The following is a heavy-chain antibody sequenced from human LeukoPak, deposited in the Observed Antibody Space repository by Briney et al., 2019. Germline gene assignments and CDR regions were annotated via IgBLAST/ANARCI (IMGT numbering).Heavy chain of an antibody. V-gene: IGHV1-2*02. CDR2: INPNSGGT. CDR1: GYTFTGYY. D-gene: IGHD6-6*01. J-gene: IGHJ5*02. Sequence: GASVKVSCKASGYTFTGYYMHWVRQAPGQGLEWMGWINPNSGGTNYAQKFQGRVTMTRDTSISTAYMELSRLRSDDTAVYYCARDYGGIAARPAPAPNWFDPWGQGTLVTVSS. CDR3: ARDYGGIAARPAPAPNWFDP.